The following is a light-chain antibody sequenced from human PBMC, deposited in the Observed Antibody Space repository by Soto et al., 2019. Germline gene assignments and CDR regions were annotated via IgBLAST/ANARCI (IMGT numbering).Light chain of an antibody. J-gene: IGLJ1*01. CDR3: CSYAGTYSFV. CDR1: NSDVGRYKY. V-gene: IGLV2-11*01. CDR2: DVT. Sequence: QSALTQPRSVSGSPGQSVTVSCTGTNSDVGRYKYVSWYQQHPGKAPKLMLYDVTERPSGVPDRFSGPKSGNTASLIISGLQAEDEADYYCCSYAGTYSFVFGTGTKVTVL.